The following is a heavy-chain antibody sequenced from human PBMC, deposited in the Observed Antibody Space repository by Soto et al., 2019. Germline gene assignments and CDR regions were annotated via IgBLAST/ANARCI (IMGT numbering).Heavy chain of an antibody. J-gene: IGHJ4*02. Sequence: GGSLRLSCAASGFTFSSYGMHWVRQAPGKGLEWVAVIWYDGSNKYYADSVKGRFTISRDNSKSTLYLQMNSLRAEDTAVYYCASFPGVRFLEWSDYWGQGTLVTVSS. D-gene: IGHD3-3*01. CDR2: IWYDGSNK. CDR1: GFTFSSYG. V-gene: IGHV3-33*01. CDR3: ASFPGVRFLEWSDY.